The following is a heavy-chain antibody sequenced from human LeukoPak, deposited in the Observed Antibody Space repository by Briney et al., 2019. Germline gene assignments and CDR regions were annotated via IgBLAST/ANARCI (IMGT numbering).Heavy chain of an antibody. CDR1: GFTFGTFA. V-gene: IGHV3-30-3*01. Sequence: PGRSLRLSCAASGFTFGTFAMHWVRQAPGKGLEWVAVKSYDGSNKYYADSVKGRFTISSDNSKNTLYLQMNSLRSEDTAVYYCARGHGGIVVVVRDAFDIWGQGTMVIVSS. CDR3: ARGHGGIVVVVRDAFDI. D-gene: IGHD2-15*01. CDR2: KSYDGSNK. J-gene: IGHJ3*02.